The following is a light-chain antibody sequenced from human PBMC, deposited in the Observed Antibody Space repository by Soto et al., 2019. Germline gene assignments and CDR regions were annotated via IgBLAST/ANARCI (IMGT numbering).Light chain of an antibody. CDR1: SSDVGGYNY. Sequence: QSVLTQPASVSGSPGQSITISCTGTSSDVGGYNYVSWYQQHPGKAPKLMIYDVNNRPSGVSTRFSGSKSGNTASLTISGRQAEDEADYYCSSYTRSATYVFATGTKVTVL. J-gene: IGLJ1*01. V-gene: IGLV2-14*03. CDR2: DVN. CDR3: SSYTRSATYV.